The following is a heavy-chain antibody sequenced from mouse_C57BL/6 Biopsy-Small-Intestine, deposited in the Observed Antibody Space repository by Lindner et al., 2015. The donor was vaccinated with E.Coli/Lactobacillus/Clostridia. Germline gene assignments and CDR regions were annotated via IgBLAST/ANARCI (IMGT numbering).Heavy chain of an antibody. V-gene: IGHV1-84*02. D-gene: IGHD6-5*01. CDR2: IIPSSGGT. J-gene: IGHJ1*01. CDR1: GYTFTDYY. Sequence: SVKVSCKASGYTFTDYYLHWVRQAPGQGLEWMGWIIPSSGGTNYAQKFLGRVTMTRDTSTNTANMELSRLTSDDTAVYFCARDRDQSGDEEAYDVWGQGTRVTVSS. CDR3: ARDRDQSGDEEAYDV.